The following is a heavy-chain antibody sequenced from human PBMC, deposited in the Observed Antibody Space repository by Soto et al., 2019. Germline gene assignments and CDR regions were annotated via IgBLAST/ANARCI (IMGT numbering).Heavy chain of an antibody. J-gene: IGHJ3*02. CDR3: ARFGTGSDAFDI. D-gene: IGHD1-1*01. CDR2: FDPEDGET. CDR1: GYTLTELS. V-gene: IGHV1-24*01. Sequence: GASVKVSCKVSGYTLTELSMHWVRRAPGKGLEWMGGFDPEDGETIYAQKFQGRVTMTEDTSTDTAYMELSSLRSDDTAVYYCARFGTGSDAFDIWGQGTMVTVSS.